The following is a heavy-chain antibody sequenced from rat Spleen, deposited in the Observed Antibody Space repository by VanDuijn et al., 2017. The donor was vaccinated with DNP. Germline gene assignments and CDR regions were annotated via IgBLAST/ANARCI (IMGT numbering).Heavy chain of an antibody. J-gene: IGHJ2*01. D-gene: IGHD1-7*01. CDR3: ARQGLWVFDY. CDR2: IIYDGSNT. Sequence: EVLLVESDGGLVQPGRSLKLSCAVSGFTFSDYYMAWVRQSLRKGLEWVAVIIYDGSNTYYRDSVKGRFIISRNNAKSTLYLQMDSLRSDDTATYYCARQGLWVFDYWGQGVMVTVSS. V-gene: IGHV5-7*01. CDR1: GFTFSDYY.